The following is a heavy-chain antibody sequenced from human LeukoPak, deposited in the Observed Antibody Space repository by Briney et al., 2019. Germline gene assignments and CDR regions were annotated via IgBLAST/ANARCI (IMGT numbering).Heavy chain of an antibody. D-gene: IGHD5-18*01. CDR1: GGSFSGYY. CDR2: INHSGST. J-gene: IGHJ4*02. Sequence: PSETLSLTCAVYGGSFSGYYWSWIRQPPGKGLEWIGEINHSGSTNYNPSLKSRVTISVDTSKNQFSLKPSSVTAADTAVYYCATGGYSYGYGFDYWGQGTLVTVSS. V-gene: IGHV4-34*01. CDR3: ATGGYSYGYGFDY.